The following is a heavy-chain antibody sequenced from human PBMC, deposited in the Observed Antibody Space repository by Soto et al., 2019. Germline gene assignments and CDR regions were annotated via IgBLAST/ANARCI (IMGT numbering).Heavy chain of an antibody. CDR1: GFTFSTYW. Sequence: GGSLRLSCVASGFTFSTYWMHWVRQAPGKGLEWVSRINSDGSGTTYADSVKGRFTISRDNAKNTLYLQMNSLRVEDTAVCYCASGLRASRFDYWGQRTLVTVSS. CDR3: ASGLRASRFDY. CDR2: INSDGSGT. J-gene: IGHJ4*02. V-gene: IGHV3-74*01.